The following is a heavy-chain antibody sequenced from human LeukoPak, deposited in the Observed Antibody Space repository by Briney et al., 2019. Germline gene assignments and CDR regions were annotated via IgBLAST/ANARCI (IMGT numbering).Heavy chain of an antibody. D-gene: IGHD6-13*01. CDR3: ARGLAAAGGY. Sequence: SETLSLTCAVYGGSFSGYYWSWIRQPPGRGLEWIGAINHSGSTNYNPSLKSRVTISVDTSKNQFSLKLSSVTAADTAVYYCARGLAAAGGYWGQGTLVTVSS. CDR2: INHSGST. CDR1: GGSFSGYY. J-gene: IGHJ4*02. V-gene: IGHV4-34*01.